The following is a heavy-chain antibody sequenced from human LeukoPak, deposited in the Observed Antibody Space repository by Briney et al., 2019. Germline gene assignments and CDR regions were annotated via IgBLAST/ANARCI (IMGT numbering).Heavy chain of an antibody. D-gene: IGHD6-13*01. V-gene: IGHV4-4*02. J-gene: IGHJ6*02. CDR3: ARDRGSSWYYGMDV. CDR1: GGSISSSNW. Sequence: KTSETLSLTCAVSGGSISSSNWWSWVRQPPGKGLEWIGEIYHSGSTNYNPSLKSRVTISVDKSKNQFSLKLSSVTAADTAVYYCARDRGSSWYYGMDVWGQGTTVTVSS. CDR2: IYHSGST.